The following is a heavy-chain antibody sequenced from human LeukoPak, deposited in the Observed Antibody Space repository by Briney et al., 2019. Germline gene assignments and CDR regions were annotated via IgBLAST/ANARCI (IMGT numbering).Heavy chain of an antibody. Sequence: PSETLSLTCTVSGGSITNYYWAWIRQPPGSGLDYIGHIYYTGRTSYNPSLKSRVTLSVDTSKNQFSPKLSSMTAADTALYFCARYLSGGLDYWGQGIMVTVSS. V-gene: IGHV4-59*13. CDR2: IYYTGRT. J-gene: IGHJ4*02. CDR3: ARYLSGGLDY. D-gene: IGHD2-15*01. CDR1: GGSITNYY.